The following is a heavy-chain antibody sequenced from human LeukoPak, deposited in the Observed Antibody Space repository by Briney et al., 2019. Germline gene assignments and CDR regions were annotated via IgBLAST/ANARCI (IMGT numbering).Heavy chain of an antibody. CDR2: INPNSGGT. CDR1: GYTFTGYY. CDR3: ARVMRCSSTSCYGWVDY. J-gene: IGHJ4*02. Sequence: GASVKVSCKASGYTFTGYYMHWVRQAPGQGLEWMGWINPNSGGTNYAQKFQGRVTMTRDTSIGTAYMELSRLRSDDTAVYYCARVMRCSSTSCYGWVDYWGQGTLVTVSS. D-gene: IGHD2-2*01. V-gene: IGHV1-2*02.